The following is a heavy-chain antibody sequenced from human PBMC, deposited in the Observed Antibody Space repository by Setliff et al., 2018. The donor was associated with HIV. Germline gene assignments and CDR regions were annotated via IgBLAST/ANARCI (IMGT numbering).Heavy chain of an antibody. CDR1: GGSISSYY. J-gene: IGHJ5*02. V-gene: IGHV4-4*09. D-gene: IGHD3-22*01. CDR2: IYTSGST. CDR3: ARQTYYYDNSGHNWFDP. Sequence: PSETPSLTCTVPGGSISSYYWSWIRQPPGKGLEWIGYIYTSGSTNYNPSLKSRVTISLDTSKNQFSLKLSSVTAADTAVYFCARQTYYYDNSGHNWFDPWGQGTLVTVSS.